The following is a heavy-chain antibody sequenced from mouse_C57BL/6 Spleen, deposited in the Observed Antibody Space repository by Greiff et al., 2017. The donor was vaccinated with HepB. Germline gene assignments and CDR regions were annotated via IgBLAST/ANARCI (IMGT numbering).Heavy chain of an antibody. CDR1: GFTFSSYG. V-gene: IGHV5-6*03. J-gene: IGHJ4*01. CDR2: IISGGSYT. D-gene: IGHD1-1*01. Sequence: EVKLVESGGGLVKPGGSLKLSCAASGFTFSSYGMSWVRQTPDKRLEWVATIISGGSYTYYPDSVKGRFTISRDNAKNTLYLQMSSLKSEDTAMYYCARHPPGFTTVVADAMDYWGQGTSVTVSS. CDR3: ARHPPGFTTVVADAMDY.